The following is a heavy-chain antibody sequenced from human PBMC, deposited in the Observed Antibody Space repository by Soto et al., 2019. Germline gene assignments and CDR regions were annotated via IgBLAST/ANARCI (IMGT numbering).Heavy chain of an antibody. CDR1: GYSFTSYW. D-gene: IGHD2-21*02. J-gene: IGHJ3*02. CDR3: ARQRGVVVTASDDAFDI. V-gene: IGHV5-51*01. CDR2: IYPGDSDT. Sequence: EVQLVQSGAEVKKPGESLKISCKGFGYSFTSYWIGWVRQMPGKGLEWMGIIYPGDSDTRYSPSFQGQVTISADKSISTAYLQWSSLKASDTAMYYCARQRGVVVTASDDAFDIWGQGTMVTVSS.